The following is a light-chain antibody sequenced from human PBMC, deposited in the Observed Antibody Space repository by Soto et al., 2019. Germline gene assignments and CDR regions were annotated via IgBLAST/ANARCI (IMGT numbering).Light chain of an antibody. J-gene: IGLJ1*01. Sequence: QSVLTQPASVSGSPGQSITVSCTGISSDVGDSTYVSWYQQHPGKAPRLIISDVNDRPSGVSPRFSGSKSGNTASLTISGLQPEDEADYYCCSYASSSTYVFGTGTKVTVL. V-gene: IGLV2-14*03. CDR1: SSDVGDSTY. CDR2: DVN. CDR3: CSYASSSTYV.